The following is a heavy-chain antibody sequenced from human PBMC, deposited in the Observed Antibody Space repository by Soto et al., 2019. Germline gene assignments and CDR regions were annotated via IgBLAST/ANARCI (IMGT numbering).Heavy chain of an antibody. Sequence: GGSLRLSGAASGFTFSSYWMHWVRQAPGKGLVWVSRINSDGSSTSYADSVKGRFTISRDNAKNTLYLQMNSLRAEDTAVYYCARLTWFGPYGMDVWGQGTTVTVSS. CDR3: ARLTWFGPYGMDV. CDR2: INSDGSST. D-gene: IGHD3-10*01. CDR1: GFTFSSYW. J-gene: IGHJ6*02. V-gene: IGHV3-74*01.